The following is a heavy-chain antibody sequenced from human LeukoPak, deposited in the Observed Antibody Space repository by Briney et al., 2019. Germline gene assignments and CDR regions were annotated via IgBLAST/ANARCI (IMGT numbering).Heavy chain of an antibody. Sequence: ASVKVSCKASGYTFTGYYMHWVRQAPGQGLEWMGWINPNSGGTNYAQKFQGRVTMTEDTSTDTAYMELSSLRSEDTAVYYCATGSGYGPLWFDPWGQGTLVTVSS. J-gene: IGHJ5*02. CDR1: GYTFTGYY. CDR3: ATGSGYGPLWFDP. V-gene: IGHV1-2*02. CDR2: INPNSGGT. D-gene: IGHD5-12*01.